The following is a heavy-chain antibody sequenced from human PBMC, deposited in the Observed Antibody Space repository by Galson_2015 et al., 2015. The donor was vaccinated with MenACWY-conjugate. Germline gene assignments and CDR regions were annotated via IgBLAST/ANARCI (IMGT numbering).Heavy chain of an antibody. V-gene: IGHV5-51*01. CDR3: ARHPPGGRGMDV. Sequence: QSGAEVIKPGESLQISCTTTGSSFAPYWVAWVRQMPGTGLEWMGLISPGDSNTRYSPSFQGQVTISADKSINTAYLQWSSLKASDTAMYYCARHPPGGRGMDVWGQGTTVTVSS. D-gene: IGHD1-26*01. CDR2: ISPGDSNT. CDR1: GSSFAPYW. J-gene: IGHJ6*02.